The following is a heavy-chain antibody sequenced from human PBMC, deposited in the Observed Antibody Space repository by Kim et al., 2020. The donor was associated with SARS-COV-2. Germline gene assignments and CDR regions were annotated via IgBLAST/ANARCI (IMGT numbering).Heavy chain of an antibody. J-gene: IGHJ4*02. D-gene: IGHD3-10*01. CDR2: IYHSGST. CDR3: ARDDQYYYGSGWVDY. Sequence: SETLSLTCTVSGYSISSGYYWGWIRQPPGKGLEWIGSIYHSGSTYYNPSLKSRVTISVDTSKNQFSLKLSSVTAADTAVYYCARDDQYYYGSGWVDYWGQGTLVTVSS. CDR1: GYSISSGYY. V-gene: IGHV4-38-2*02.